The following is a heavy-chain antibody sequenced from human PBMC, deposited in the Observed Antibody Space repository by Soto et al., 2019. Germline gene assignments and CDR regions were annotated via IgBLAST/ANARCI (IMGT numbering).Heavy chain of an antibody. Sequence: QVQLVQSGAEVKEPESSVNVSCKTSGGTFGNTAVTWVRQVPGQGLEWIGGIVPLFGTANYAQKFRGRVMITEDESTSTAYMDLSSLRSDDTAIYYCARDGDPGYSFWSGPLGGGRFDPWGQGTLVTVSS. J-gene: IGHJ5*02. CDR1: GGTFGNTA. CDR3: ARDGDPGYSFWSGPLGGGRFDP. D-gene: IGHD3-3*01. V-gene: IGHV1-69*12. CDR2: IVPLFGTA.